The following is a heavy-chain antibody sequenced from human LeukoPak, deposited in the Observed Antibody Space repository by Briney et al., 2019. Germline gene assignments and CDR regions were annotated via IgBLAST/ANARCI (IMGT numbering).Heavy chain of an antibody. Sequence: GASVKVSCKASGYTFTSYAMHWVRQAPGQRREWMGWINAGNGNTKYSQEFQGRVTITRDTSASTAYMELSSLRSEDMAVYYCARAPGYEYYFDYWGQGTLVTVSS. CDR2: INAGNGNT. CDR1: GYTFTSYA. V-gene: IGHV1-3*03. D-gene: IGHD1-1*01. CDR3: ARAPGYEYYFDY. J-gene: IGHJ4*02.